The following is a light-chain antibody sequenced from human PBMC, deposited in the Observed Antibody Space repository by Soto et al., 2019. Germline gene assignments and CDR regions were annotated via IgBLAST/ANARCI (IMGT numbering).Light chain of an antibody. J-gene: IGKJ3*01. Sequence: DIQMTQSPSSLSASVGDRVTITCRASQDIRNFLAWYQQKPGKVPKFLIYSASTLQSGVPSRFSGSGSGTDFTLTISCLQPEDVATYYCQKYDRDPFTFGPGTKVEIK. CDR1: QDIRNF. CDR2: SAS. V-gene: IGKV1-27*01. CDR3: QKYDRDPFT.